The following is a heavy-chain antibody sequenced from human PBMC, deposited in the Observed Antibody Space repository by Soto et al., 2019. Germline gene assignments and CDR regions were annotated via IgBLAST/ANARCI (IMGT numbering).Heavy chain of an antibody. CDR2: ISGSGGST. Sequence: EVQLLESGGGLVQPGGSLRLSCAASGFTFSSYAMSWVRQAPGKGLEWVSAISGSGGSTYYADSVKGRFTISRDNSKNTLYQQMTILRAEDTAVYYCAKVWLERRGLWGQGTMVTVSS. CDR3: AKVWLERRGL. J-gene: IGHJ4*02. D-gene: IGHD1-1*01. V-gene: IGHV3-23*01. CDR1: GFTFSSYA.